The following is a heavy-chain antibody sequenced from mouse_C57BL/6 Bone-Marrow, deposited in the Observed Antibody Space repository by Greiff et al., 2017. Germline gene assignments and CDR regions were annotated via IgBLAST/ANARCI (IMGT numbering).Heavy chain of an antibody. J-gene: IGHJ3*01. Sequence: LEESGAELARPGASVKLSCKASGYTFTSSGISWVQQRTGQGLVWIGEIYPRRGHTYYNEKFKGKATLTAKKSSSTAYRVNRGLTDEDSAVYFCRGRSMDYVAYWGQGTLVTVSA. CDR3: RGRSMDYVAY. D-gene: IGHD2-10*02. CDR1: GYTFTSSG. V-gene: IGHV1-81*01. CDR2: IYPRRGHT.